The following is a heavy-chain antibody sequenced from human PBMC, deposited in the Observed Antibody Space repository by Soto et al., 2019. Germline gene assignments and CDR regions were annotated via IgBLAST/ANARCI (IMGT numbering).Heavy chain of an antibody. D-gene: IGHD6-13*01. CDR2: IYYTGST. Sequence: QVQLQESGPGLVKPSETLSLTCTVSGDSISGYSWSWIRQPPGKGLEWIGYIYYTGSTNYSPSLMSRVTISVDASKNLFSLKLSSVTAADTAVYYCARQSSLAAVVDWGQGTLVTVSS. CDR1: GDSISGYS. CDR3: ARQSSLAAVVD. V-gene: IGHV4-59*08. J-gene: IGHJ4*02.